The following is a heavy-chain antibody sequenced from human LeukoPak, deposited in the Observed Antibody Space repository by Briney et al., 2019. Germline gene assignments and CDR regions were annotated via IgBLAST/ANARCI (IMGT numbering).Heavy chain of an antibody. CDR3: TRVGSLYLFDY. D-gene: IGHD2-8*01. V-gene: IGHV3-49*03. Sequence: GGSLRLSCTASGFTFGDYAMSWFRQAPGKGLEWVGFIRSKGYGGTTEYAAYVKVRFTISRDDSKSIAYLHMNSLKTEDTAVYYCTRVGSLYLFDYWGQGTLVTVSS. J-gene: IGHJ4*02. CDR2: IRSKGYGGTT. CDR1: GFTFGDYA.